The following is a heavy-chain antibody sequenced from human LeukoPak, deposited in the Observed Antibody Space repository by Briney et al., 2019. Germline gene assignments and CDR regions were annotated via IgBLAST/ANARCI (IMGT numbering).Heavy chain of an antibody. J-gene: IGHJ4*02. CDR2: INHSGST. CDR1: GGSFSGYY. V-gene: IGHV4-34*01. CDR3: ARAQYSSGWYADY. Sequence: SETLSLTCAVYGGSFSGYYLSWIRQPPGKGLEWIGEINHSGSTNYNPSLKSRVTISVDTSKNQFSLKLSSVTAADTAVYYCARAQYSSGWYADYWGQGTLVTVSS. D-gene: IGHD6-19*01.